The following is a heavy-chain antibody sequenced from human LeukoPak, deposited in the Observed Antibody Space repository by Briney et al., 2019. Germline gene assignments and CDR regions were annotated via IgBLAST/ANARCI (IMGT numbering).Heavy chain of an antibody. V-gene: IGHV3-30*18. CDR1: GFTFSSYG. Sequence: PGGSLRLSCAASGFTFSSYGMHWVRQAPGKGLEWVAVISYDGSNKYYADSVKGRFTISRDKSKNTLYLQMNSLRAEDTAVYYCAKAYGDYGIDYWGQGTLVTVSS. J-gene: IGHJ4*02. CDR2: ISYDGSNK. D-gene: IGHD4-17*01. CDR3: AKAYGDYGIDY.